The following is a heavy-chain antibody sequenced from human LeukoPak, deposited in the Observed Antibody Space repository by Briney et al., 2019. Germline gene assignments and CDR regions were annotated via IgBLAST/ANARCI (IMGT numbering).Heavy chain of an antibody. CDR2: ISSSSSYI. Sequence: GGSLRLSCAASGFTFSSYSMNWVRQAPGKGLEWVSSISSSSSYIYYADSVKGRFTISRDNAKNSLYLQMNSLRAEDTAVYYCARTYYDILTGYKYDAFDIWGQGTMVTVSS. D-gene: IGHD3-9*01. V-gene: IGHV3-21*01. J-gene: IGHJ3*02. CDR1: GFTFSSYS. CDR3: ARTYYDILTGYKYDAFDI.